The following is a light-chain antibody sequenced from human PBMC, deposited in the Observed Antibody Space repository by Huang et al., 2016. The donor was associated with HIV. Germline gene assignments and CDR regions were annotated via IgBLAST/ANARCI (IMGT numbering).Light chain of an antibody. CDR1: QSITVN. Sequence: TQSPDTLSVSPGEIAILSCRASQSITVNLAWYQQRPGQPPRLLIYDASTRATGIPARFSGWGSGTEFTLFISSVQSEDFALYYCQQYSNWPPWTFGQGTKVDI. J-gene: IGKJ1*01. CDR3: QQYSNWPPWT. CDR2: DAS. V-gene: IGKV3-15*01.